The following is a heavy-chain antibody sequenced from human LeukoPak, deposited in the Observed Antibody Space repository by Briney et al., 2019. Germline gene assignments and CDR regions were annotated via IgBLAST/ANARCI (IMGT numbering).Heavy chain of an antibody. CDR1: GGSISSYY. J-gene: IGHJ3*02. Sequence: SETLFLTCTVSGGSISSYYWSWIRQPPGKGLEWIGYIYYSGSTNYNPSLKSRVTISVDTSKNQFSLKMPSVTAADTAVYYCASRGVAAAYDAFDIWGQGTMVTVSS. D-gene: IGHD6-13*01. CDR2: IYYSGST. CDR3: ASRGVAAAYDAFDI. V-gene: IGHV4-59*08.